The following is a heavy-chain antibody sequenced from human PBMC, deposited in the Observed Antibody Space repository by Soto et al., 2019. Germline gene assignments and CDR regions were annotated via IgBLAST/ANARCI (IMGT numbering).Heavy chain of an antibody. CDR3: AKSRGRAVWFSDISYFDY. Sequence: GGSLRLSCAASGFSFSGFAMSWVRQAPGKGLEWVSAVIYSGGTTYYVDSVKGRFTISRDNSTNTLYLQMEGLRAEDTALYYCAKSRGRAVWFSDISYFDYWGQGRPVTVSS. D-gene: IGHD6-19*01. CDR1: GFSFSGFA. J-gene: IGHJ4*02. V-gene: IGHV3-23*01. CDR2: VIYSGGTT.